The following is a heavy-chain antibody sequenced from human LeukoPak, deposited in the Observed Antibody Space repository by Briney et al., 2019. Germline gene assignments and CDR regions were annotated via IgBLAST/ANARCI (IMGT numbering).Heavy chain of an antibody. CDR1: GFTFSSYA. V-gene: IGHV3-30*04. D-gene: IGHD2-2*01. CDR3: ARKGRAVPAASFDY. CDR2: ISYDGSNK. Sequence: GRSLRLSCAASGFTFSSYAMHWVRQAPGKGLEWVAVISYDGSNKYYADSVKGRFTISRDNSKNTLYLQMNSLRAEDTAVYYCARKGRAVPAASFDYWGQGTLVTVSS. J-gene: IGHJ4*02.